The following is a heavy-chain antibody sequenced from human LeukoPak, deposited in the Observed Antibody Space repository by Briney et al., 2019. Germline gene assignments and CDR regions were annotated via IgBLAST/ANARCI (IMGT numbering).Heavy chain of an antibody. V-gene: IGHV4-59*01. Sequence: SETLSLTCTVSGGSISSYYWSWVRQPPGKGLEWIGYIYYSGSTNYNPSLKSRVTISVDTSKNQFSLKLSSVTAADTAVYYCARDLYSSGWDYWGQGTLVTVSS. CDR1: GGSISSYY. J-gene: IGHJ4*02. CDR2: IYYSGST. D-gene: IGHD6-19*01. CDR3: ARDLYSSGWDY.